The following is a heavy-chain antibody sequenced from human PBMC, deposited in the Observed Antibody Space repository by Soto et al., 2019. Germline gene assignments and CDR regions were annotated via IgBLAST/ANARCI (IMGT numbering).Heavy chain of an antibody. CDR2: IDPSGGGT. CDR3: ARDRVDCSGGNCWRSVEDT. Sequence: ASVKVSCKASGYTFTIYYMHWVRQAPGQGLEWMGIIDPSGGGTSYAQKFQGRLTMTRDTSTGTVYMELSSLRSEDTAVYYCARDRVDCSGGNCWRSVEDTWG. J-gene: IGHJ5*01. V-gene: IGHV1-46*01. D-gene: IGHD2-15*01. CDR1: GYTFTIYY.